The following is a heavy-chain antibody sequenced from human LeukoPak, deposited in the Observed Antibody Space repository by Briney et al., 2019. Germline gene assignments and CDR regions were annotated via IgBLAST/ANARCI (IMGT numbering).Heavy chain of an antibody. CDR3: ARRGVVIRVILVGFHKEAYYFDS. J-gene: IGHJ4*02. V-gene: IGHV3-23*01. CDR2: ISDSGGRT. Sequence: RPGGSLRLSCAVSGITLSNYGMSWVRQAPGKGLEWVAGISDSGGRTHCADSVKGRFTISRDNPKNTLYLQMNSLRGEDTAVYFCARRGVVIRVILVGFHKEAYYFDSWGQGALVTVSS. D-gene: IGHD2-2*01. CDR1: GITLSNYG.